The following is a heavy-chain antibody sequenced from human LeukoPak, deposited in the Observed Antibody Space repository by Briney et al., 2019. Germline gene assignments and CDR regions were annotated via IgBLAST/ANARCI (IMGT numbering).Heavy chain of an antibody. CDR3: ARGDYYYYYMDV. CDR1: GGSISSYY. J-gene: IGHJ6*03. CDR2: IYVSGST. Sequence: SETLSLTCTVSGGSISSYYWSWIRQPAGKGLEWIGRIYVSGSTNYNPSLRSRVTMSVDTSKHQVSLTLRSVTAADTAVYYCARGDYYYYYMDVWGKGTTVTVSS. V-gene: IGHV4-4*07.